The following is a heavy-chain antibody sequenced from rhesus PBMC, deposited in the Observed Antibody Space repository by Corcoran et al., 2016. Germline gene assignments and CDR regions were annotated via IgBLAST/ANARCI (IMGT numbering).Heavy chain of an antibody. J-gene: IGHJ6*01. CDR2: INGKSGST. CDR3: ATIRGGLDS. Sequence: QVQLQESGPGLVKPSETLSLTCAVSGASISSYWWSWIRQPPGKGLEWIGEINGKSGSTYYNPSLKSRVTISKDASKNQFSLKLSSVTAADTAVYYCATIRGGLDSWGQGVVVTVSS. V-gene: IGHV4-80*01. CDR1: GASISSYW.